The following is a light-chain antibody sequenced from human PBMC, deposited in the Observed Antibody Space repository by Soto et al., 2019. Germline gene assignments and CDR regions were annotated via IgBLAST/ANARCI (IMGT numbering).Light chain of an antibody. Sequence: QSALTQPASVSGSPGQSITISCTGTHSDIGNYNYVSWYQHLPGKAPKLMIYDVGSRPSGVSSRFSGSKSGNTASLAISGLQAEDEADYYCNSYREDHPRVYVFGTGTKVTVL. J-gene: IGLJ1*01. V-gene: IGLV2-14*03. CDR1: HSDIGNYNY. CDR2: DVG. CDR3: NSYREDHPRVYV.